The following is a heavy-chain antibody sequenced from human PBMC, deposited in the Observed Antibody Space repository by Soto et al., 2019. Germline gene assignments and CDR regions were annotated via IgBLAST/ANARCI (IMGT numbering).Heavy chain of an antibody. V-gene: IGHV1-69*06. CDR2: IIPIFGTS. CDR3: ASEFRDFWRGPLYYGFGTEV. D-gene: IGHD3-3*01. Sequence: SVNVSCKASGGTFSSYASSWVRQAPGQGLEWMGGIIPIFGTSNYAQKFQGRVTITADKSTSTAYMELSSLRSEDTAVYYCASEFRDFWRGPLYYGFGTEVWGNGNTVPVSP. CDR1: GGTFSSYA. J-gene: IGHJ6*04.